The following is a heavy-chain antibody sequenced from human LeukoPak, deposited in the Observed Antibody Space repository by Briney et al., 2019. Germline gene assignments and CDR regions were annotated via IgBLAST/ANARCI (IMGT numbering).Heavy chain of an antibody. J-gene: IGHJ3*02. V-gene: IGHV4-59*12. Sequence: SETLSLTCTVSGDSLWSYYWSWIRQPPGKGLEWIGYIYHSGSTYYNPSLKSRVTISVDRSKNQFSLKLSSVTAADTAVYYCARDLHSGYDFWSGPHAFDIWGQGTMVTVSS. CDR3: ARDLHSGYDFWSGPHAFDI. CDR1: GDSLWSYY. CDR2: IYHSGST. D-gene: IGHD3-3*01.